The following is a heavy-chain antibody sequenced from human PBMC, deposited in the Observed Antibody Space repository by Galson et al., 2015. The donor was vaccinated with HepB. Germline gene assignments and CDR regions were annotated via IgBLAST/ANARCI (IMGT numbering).Heavy chain of an antibody. J-gene: IGHJ4*02. D-gene: IGHD1-26*01. Sequence: LRLSCAASGFTFKNYAMSWVRQAPGKGLEWVSAVSGSAVSTYYAGSVKGRFTISRDNSKNTLFLQMKSLRAEDTAIYYCAKWGGAVDYWCQGTRVPVS. CDR3: AKWGGAVDY. CDR2: VSGSAVST. CDR1: GFTFKNYA. V-gene: IGHV3-23*01.